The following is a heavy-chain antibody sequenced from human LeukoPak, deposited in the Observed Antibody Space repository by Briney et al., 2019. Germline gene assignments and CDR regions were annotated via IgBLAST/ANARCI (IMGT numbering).Heavy chain of an antibody. D-gene: IGHD5-18*01. J-gene: IGHJ5*02. V-gene: IGHV1-2*02. CDR3: ARDRNVDTAMVTGNWFDP. Sequence: ASVKVSCKASGYTFTGYYMHWVRQAPGQGLEWMGWINPHSAGTNYAQKFHGRITMTRDTSISTAYMELSSLRSEDTAVYYCARDRNVDTAMVTGNWFDPWGQGTLVTVSS. CDR1: GYTFTGYY. CDR2: INPHSAGT.